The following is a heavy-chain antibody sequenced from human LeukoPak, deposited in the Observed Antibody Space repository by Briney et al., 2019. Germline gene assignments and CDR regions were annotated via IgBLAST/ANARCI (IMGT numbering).Heavy chain of an antibody. Sequence: VASVKVSCKASGYTFGTYHMHWVRQAPGQGLEWMGIMKDYGGITSYAQKFQGRVTMTRDTSTSTVYMELSSLRSDDTAVYYCARDLEGGWTLDYWGQGTLVTVSS. D-gene: IGHD3-16*01. CDR1: GYTFGTYH. V-gene: IGHV1-46*01. CDR2: MKDYGGIT. CDR3: ARDLEGGWTLDY. J-gene: IGHJ4*02.